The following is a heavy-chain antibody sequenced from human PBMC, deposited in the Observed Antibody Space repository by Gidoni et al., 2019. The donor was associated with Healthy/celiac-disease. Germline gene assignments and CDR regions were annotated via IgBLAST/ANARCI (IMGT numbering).Heavy chain of an antibody. CDR2: IYYSGST. D-gene: IGHD3-22*01. Sequence: QVQLQESGPGLVKPSQPLSLTCTVSGGSISSVGYYWSWIRQHPGKGLEWIGYIYYSGSTYYNPSLKSRVTISVDTSKNQFSLKLSSVTAADTAVYYCARDRYYYDSSTLAHPPPNYYYYGMDVWGQGTTVTVSS. V-gene: IGHV4-31*02. J-gene: IGHJ6*02. CDR3: ARDRYYYDSSTLAHPPPNYYYYGMDV. CDR1: GGSISSVGYY.